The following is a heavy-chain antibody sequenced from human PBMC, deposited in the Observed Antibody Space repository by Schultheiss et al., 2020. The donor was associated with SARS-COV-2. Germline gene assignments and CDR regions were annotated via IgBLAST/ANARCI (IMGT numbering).Heavy chain of an antibody. V-gene: IGHV4-4*02. D-gene: IGHD5-24*01. Sequence: SETLSLTCAVSGGSISSSNWWSWVRQPPGKGLEWIGSIYHSGSTYYNPSLKSRVTISVDTSKNQFSLKLSSVTAADTAVYYCVRDQGDADNYCPYDCWGQGTLVTVSS. J-gene: IGHJ4*02. CDR2: IYHSGST. CDR3: VRDQGDADNYCPYDC. CDR1: GGSISSSNW.